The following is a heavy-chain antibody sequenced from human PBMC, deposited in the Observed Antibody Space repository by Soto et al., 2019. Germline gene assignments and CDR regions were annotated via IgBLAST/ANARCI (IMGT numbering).Heavy chain of an antibody. V-gene: IGHV1-18*01. J-gene: IGHJ5*02. D-gene: IGHD3-16*01. CDR2: INVYNGNT. Sequence: GASVKVSCKASGYIFINYGITWVRQAPGQGLEWMGWINVYNGNTNYAQKFQGRVTMTTDTSTNTAYMELRSLRSDDTAVYYCARDIKFGGVLSNWFDPWGQGTLVTVSS. CDR3: ARDIKFGGVLSNWFDP. CDR1: GYIFINYG.